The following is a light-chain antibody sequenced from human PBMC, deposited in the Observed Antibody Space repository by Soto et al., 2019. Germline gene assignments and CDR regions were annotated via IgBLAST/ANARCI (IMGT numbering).Light chain of an antibody. CDR1: RSDVGSYNY. V-gene: IGLV2-14*01. Sequence: QSALTQPAYVSGSHGQSITISCTGTRSDVGSYNYVSWYQQHPGKAPKLMIYEVSNRPSGVSNRFSGSKSGNTASLTISGLQAEDEANYYCSSYTSISTRVFGGGTQLTVL. J-gene: IGLJ3*02. CDR2: EVS. CDR3: SSYTSISTRV.